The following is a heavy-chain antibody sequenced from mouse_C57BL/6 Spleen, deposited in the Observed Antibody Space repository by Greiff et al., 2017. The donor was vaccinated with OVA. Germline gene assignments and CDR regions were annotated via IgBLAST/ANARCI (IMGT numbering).Heavy chain of an antibody. CDR3: ARRADYYGSSYGGYFDV. CDR1: GFSLSTSGMG. J-gene: IGHJ1*03. CDR2: IYWDDDK. V-gene: IGHV8-12*01. Sequence: QVTLKVSGPGILQSSQTLSLTCSFSGFSLSTSGMGVSWTRQPSGKGLEWLAHIYWDDDKRYNPSLKRRPTISKDTSRNQVFLNITSVDTADTATYYCARRADYYGSSYGGYFDVWGTGTTVTVSS. D-gene: IGHD1-1*01.